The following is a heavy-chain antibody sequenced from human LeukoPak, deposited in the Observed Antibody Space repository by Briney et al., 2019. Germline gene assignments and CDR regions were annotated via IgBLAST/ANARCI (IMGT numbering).Heavy chain of an antibody. CDR3: AKSGSYRPYYYYYYMDV. V-gene: IGHV3-21*01. Sequence: NPGGSLRLSCAASGFTFSSYSMNWVRQAPGKGLEWVSSISSSSSYIYYADSVKGRFTISRDNAKNSLYLQMNSLRAEDTAVYYCAKSGSYRPYYYYYYMDVWGKGTTVTVSS. J-gene: IGHJ6*03. D-gene: IGHD1-26*01. CDR2: ISSSSSYI. CDR1: GFTFSSYS.